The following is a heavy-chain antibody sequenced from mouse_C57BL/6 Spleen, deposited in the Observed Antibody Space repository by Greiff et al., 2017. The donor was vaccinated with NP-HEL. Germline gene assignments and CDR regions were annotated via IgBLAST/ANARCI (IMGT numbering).Heavy chain of an antibody. V-gene: IGHV14-2*01. CDR3: ARGYSNVAWFAY. Sequence: DVKLKESGAELVKPGASVKLSCTASGFNIKDYYMHWVKQRTEQGLEWIGRIDPEDGETKYAPKFQGKATITADTSSNTAYLQLSSLTSEDTAVYYCARGYSNVAWFAYWGQGTLVTVSA. J-gene: IGHJ3*01. CDR2: IDPEDGET. D-gene: IGHD2-5*01. CDR1: GFNIKDYY.